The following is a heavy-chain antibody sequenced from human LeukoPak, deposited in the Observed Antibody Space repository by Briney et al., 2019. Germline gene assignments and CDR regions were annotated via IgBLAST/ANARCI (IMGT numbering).Heavy chain of an antibody. D-gene: IGHD5-24*01. CDR2: IIPIFGTA. J-gene: IGHJ3*02. Sequence: SVKVSCKASGGTFSSYAISWVRQAPGQGLEWMGGIIPIFGTANYAQKFQGRVTITTDESTSTAYMELSSLRSEDTAVYYYARARGMATVAFDIWGQGTMVTVSS. V-gene: IGHV1-69*05. CDR1: GGTFSSYA. CDR3: ARARGMATVAFDI.